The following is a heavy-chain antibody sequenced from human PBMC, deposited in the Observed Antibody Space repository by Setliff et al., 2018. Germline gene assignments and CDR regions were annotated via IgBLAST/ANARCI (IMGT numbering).Heavy chain of an antibody. J-gene: IGHJ6*02. CDR2: ISGSGGST. CDR1: GFTFSSYA. V-gene: IGHV3-23*01. CDR3: ARDHAYGSRFYYYYYNMDV. Sequence: GGSLRLSCAASGFTFSSYAMSWVRQAPGKGLEWVSAISGSGGSTYYADSVKGRFTISRDNSKNTLYLQMNSLRAEDTAVYYCARDHAYGSRFYYYYYNMDVWGQGTTVTVSS. D-gene: IGHD3-10*01.